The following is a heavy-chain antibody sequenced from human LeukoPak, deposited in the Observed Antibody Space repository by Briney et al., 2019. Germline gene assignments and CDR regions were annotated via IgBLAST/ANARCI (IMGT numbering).Heavy chain of an antibody. CDR3: ARHDVYGDYSPAYYFDF. V-gene: IGHV4-39*01. CDR2: IYYSGST. Sequence: SETLSLTCTVSGGSISSYYWGWIRQPPGKGLEWIGTIYYSGSTYHNPSLKSRVAISVDTSKNQFSLKLSSVTAADTAVYYCARHDVYGDYSPAYYFDFWGQGTLVTVSS. CDR1: GGSISSYY. J-gene: IGHJ4*02. D-gene: IGHD4-17*01.